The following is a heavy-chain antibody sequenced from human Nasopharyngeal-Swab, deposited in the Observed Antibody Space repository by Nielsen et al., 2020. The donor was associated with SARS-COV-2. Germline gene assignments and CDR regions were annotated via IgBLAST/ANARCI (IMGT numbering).Heavy chain of an antibody. CDR3: TTDFYFDY. V-gene: IGHV3-73*01. J-gene: IGHJ4*02. Sequence: GESLKISCAASGFIFSESAMHWVRQASGKGLGWLGRIGDKAHNYATTYGASMKGRFTISRDDSKNTAFLQMDSLKTEDTALYYCTTDFYFDYWGQGTLVTVSS. CDR1: GFIFSESA. CDR2: IGDKAHNYAT.